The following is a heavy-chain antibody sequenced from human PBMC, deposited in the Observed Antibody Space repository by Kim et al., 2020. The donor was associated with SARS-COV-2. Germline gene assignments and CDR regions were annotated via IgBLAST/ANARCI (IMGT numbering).Heavy chain of an antibody. CDR3: ARSPCGGDCYSGSDY. J-gene: IGHJ4*02. Sequence: SETLSLTCTVSGGSIGCHYWSWIRQPPGKGLEWIGYIYYSGTTNYNPSLKSRVTISSDRSKNQFSLKLTSVTAADTAVYYCARSPCGGDCYSGSDYWGQG. V-gene: IGHV4-59*11. D-gene: IGHD2-21*02. CDR2: IYYSGTT. CDR1: GGSIGCHY.